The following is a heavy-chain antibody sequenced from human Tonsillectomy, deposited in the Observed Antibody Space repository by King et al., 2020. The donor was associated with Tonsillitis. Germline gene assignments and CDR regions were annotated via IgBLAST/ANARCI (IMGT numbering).Heavy chain of an antibody. CDR3: ARGCMAGCTLVDY. CDR1: GGSISSGGYS. D-gene: IGHD2-8*01. V-gene: IGHV4-30-2*01. CDR2: IYHSGST. Sequence: QLQESGSGLVKPSQTLSLTCAVSGGSISSGGYSWSWIRQPPGKGLEWIGYIYHSGSTYYNPSLKSRVTISVDRSKNQFSLKLSSVTAADTAVYYCARGCMAGCTLVDYWGQGTLVTVSS. J-gene: IGHJ4*02.